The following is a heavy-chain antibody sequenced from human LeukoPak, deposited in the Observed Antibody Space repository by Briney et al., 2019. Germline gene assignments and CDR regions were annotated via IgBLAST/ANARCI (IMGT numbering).Heavy chain of an antibody. CDR3: ARVFLEWLSKNYYFDY. V-gene: IGHV4-34*01. D-gene: IGHD3-3*01. Sequence: SETLSLTCAVYGGSFSGYYWSWIRQPPGKGLEWIGEINHSGSTNYNPSLKSRVTISVDTSKNQFSLKLSSVTAADTAVYYCARVFLEWLSKNYYFDYWGQGTLVTVSS. CDR1: GGSFSGYY. J-gene: IGHJ4*02. CDR2: INHSGST.